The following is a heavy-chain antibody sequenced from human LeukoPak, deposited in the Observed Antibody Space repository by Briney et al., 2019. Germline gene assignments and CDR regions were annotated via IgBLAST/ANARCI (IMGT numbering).Heavy chain of an antibody. Sequence: ASVKVSCKASGYTFTSYGISWVRQAPGQGLEWMGWINPNSGGTNYAQKFQGWVTMTRDTSISTAYMELSSLRSEDTAVYYCATGPVQLERSYYYYYYMDVWGKGTTVTVSS. D-gene: IGHD1-1*01. CDR2: INPNSGGT. CDR3: ATGPVQLERSYYYYYYMDV. V-gene: IGHV1-2*04. CDR1: GYTFTSYG. J-gene: IGHJ6*03.